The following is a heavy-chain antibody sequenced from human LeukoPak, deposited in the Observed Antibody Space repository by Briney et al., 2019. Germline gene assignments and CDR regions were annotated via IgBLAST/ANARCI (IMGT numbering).Heavy chain of an antibody. Sequence: KTSETLSLTCTVSGYSISSGYYWGWIRQPPGKGLEWIGSIYHSGSTYYNPSLKSRVTISVDTSKNQFSLKLSSVTAADTAVYYCAREYYYDSSGPTNLFDPWGQGTLVTVSS. CDR3: AREYYYDSSGPTNLFDP. J-gene: IGHJ5*02. CDR2: IYHSGST. V-gene: IGHV4-38-2*02. CDR1: GYSISSGYY. D-gene: IGHD3-22*01.